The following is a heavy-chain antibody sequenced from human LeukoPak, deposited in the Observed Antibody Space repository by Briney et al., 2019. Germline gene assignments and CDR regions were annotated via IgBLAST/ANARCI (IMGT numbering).Heavy chain of an antibody. D-gene: IGHD2-15*01. CDR2: IYYSGST. J-gene: IGHJ4*02. CDR3: ARRELYYSGGSCYQPLQFDY. CDR1: GGSISSSSYY. V-gene: IGHV4-39*01. Sequence: SETLSLTCTVSGGSISSSSYYWGWIRQPPGKGLEWIGSIYYSGSTYYNPSLKSQVTISVDTSKNQFSLKLSSVTAADTAVYYCARRELYYSGGSCYQPLQFDYWGQGTLVTVSS.